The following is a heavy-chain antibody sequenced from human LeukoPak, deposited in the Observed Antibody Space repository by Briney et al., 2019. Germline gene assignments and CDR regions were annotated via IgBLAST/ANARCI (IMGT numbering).Heavy chain of an antibody. CDR3: VRQRGRRVWFDP. CDR2: IYYGGST. CDR1: TGAISGYY. D-gene: IGHD3-10*01. Sequence: PSETLSLTCTVSTGAISGYYWSWIRQPPGKGLEWIGYIYYGGSTNYNPSLQSRVTISVDTSNNQFSLRLRSVTAADTAVYYCVRQRGRRVWFDPWGQGTLVTVSS. V-gene: IGHV4-59*08. J-gene: IGHJ5*02.